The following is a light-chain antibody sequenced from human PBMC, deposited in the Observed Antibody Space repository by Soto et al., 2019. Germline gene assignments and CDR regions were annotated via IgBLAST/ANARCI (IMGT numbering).Light chain of an antibody. CDR2: DVT. V-gene: IGLV2-11*01. CDR1: ISDVAGYNY. J-gene: IGLJ2*01. Sequence: QSALTQPRSVSGSPGQSVTISCTGTISDVAGYNYVSWYQHHPGKAPKLLISDVTKRPSWVPDRFSGSKSGSTASLTISELQAEDEAYYYCSSYAGSNNLVFGGGTKLTVL. CDR3: SSYAGSNNLV.